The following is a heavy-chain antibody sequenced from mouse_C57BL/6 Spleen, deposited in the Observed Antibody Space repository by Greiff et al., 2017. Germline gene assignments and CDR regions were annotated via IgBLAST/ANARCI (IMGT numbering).Heavy chain of an antibody. CDR3: TKITRGYFDV. V-gene: IGHV1-15*01. Sequence: VQLQQSGAELVRPGASVTLSCKASGYTFTDYEMHWVKQTPVHGLEWIGAIDPETGGTAYNQKFKGKAILTADKSSSTAYMELRSLTSEDSAVYYCTKITRGYFDVWGTGTTVTVSS. J-gene: IGHJ1*03. CDR2: IDPETGGT. D-gene: IGHD1-1*01. CDR1: GYTFTDYE.